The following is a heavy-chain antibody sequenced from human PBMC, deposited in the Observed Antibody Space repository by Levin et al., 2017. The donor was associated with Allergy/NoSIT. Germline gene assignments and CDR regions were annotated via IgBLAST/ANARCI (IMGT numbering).Heavy chain of an antibody. CDR3: ARKELGYCSSTSCYEFAFDI. Sequence: PGGSLRLSCAASGFTFRSYGMHWVRQAPGKGLEWVAFIWYDGSNKYYADSVKGRFTISRDNSKNTLYLQMNSLRAEDTAVYYCARKELGYCSSTSCYEFAFDIWGQGTMVTVSS. CDR2: IWYDGSNK. CDR1: GFTFRSYG. V-gene: IGHV3-33*01. J-gene: IGHJ3*02. D-gene: IGHD2-2*01.